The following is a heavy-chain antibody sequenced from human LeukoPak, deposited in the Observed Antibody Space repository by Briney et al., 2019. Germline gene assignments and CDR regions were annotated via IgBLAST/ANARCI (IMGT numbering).Heavy chain of an antibody. J-gene: IGHJ4*02. Sequence: AGGSLRLSCAVSGFTFTNAWMNWVRQAPGKGLEWVGRVRAKTDGGTTEYAAPVKGRFSISRDDSTNTVYLQMNSLITEDTAIYYCAADTPVPLAQIDYWGQGARVTVSS. CDR3: AADTPVPLAQIDY. V-gene: IGHV3-15*01. CDR2: VRAKTDGGTT. D-gene: IGHD2/OR15-2a*01. CDR1: GFTFTNAW.